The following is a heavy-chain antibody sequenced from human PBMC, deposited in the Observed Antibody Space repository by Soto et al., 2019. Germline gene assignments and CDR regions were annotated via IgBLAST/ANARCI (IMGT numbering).Heavy chain of an antibody. CDR2: MNPNSSNT. J-gene: IGHJ6*02. V-gene: IGHV1-8*01. Sequence: QVQLVKSGAEVKKPGASVKVSCKASGYTFTSYDINWVRQATGQGLEWMGWMNPNSSNTGYAQKFQGRVTMTRNTSISTAYMELSSLRSEDTAVYYCARERTGTTSMDVWGQGTTVTVSS. CDR3: ARERTGTTSMDV. D-gene: IGHD1-1*01. CDR1: GYTFTSYD.